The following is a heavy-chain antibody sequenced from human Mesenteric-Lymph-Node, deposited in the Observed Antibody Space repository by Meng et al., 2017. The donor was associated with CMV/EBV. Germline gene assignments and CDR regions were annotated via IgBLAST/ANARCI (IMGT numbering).Heavy chain of an antibody. CDR3: ARDVLAIYANRY. CDR2: MNPKSGGT. J-gene: IGHJ4*02. V-gene: IGHV1-2*02. D-gene: IGHD2/OR15-2a*01. Sequence: ASVKVSCKASGYTFTGYYMHWVRQAPGQGLEWMGWMNPKSGGTKYAPKFQGRVSMTRDTSIDTAYMELSGLRSDDTAVYFCARDVLAIYANRYWGQGTLVTVSS. CDR1: GYTFTGYY.